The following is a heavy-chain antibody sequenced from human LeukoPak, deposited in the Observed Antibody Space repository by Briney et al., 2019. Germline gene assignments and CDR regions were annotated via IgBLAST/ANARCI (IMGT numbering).Heavy chain of an antibody. J-gene: IGHJ4*02. CDR3: ARLSVSLGFDY. D-gene: IGHD7-27*01. Sequence: SETLSLTCTVSGGSIISYYWSWIRQPPGKGLEWIGYIYYSGSTNYNPSLKSRVAISVDTSKNQFSLKLSSVTAADTAVYYCARLSVSLGFDYWGQGTLVTVSS. V-gene: IGHV4-59*08. CDR1: GGSIISYY. CDR2: IYYSGST.